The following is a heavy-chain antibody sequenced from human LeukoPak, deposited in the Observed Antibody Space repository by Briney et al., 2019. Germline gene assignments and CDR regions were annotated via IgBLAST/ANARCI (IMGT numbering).Heavy chain of an antibody. D-gene: IGHD2-2*02. CDR1: GGSISSSSYY. CDR3: ARHSRPIIYAGYFDY. V-gene: IGHV4-39*07. J-gene: IGHJ4*02. CDR2: IYYSGST. Sequence: SETLSLTCTVSGGSISSSSYYWGWIRQPPGKGLEWIGSIYYSGSTYYNPSLKSRVTISVDTSKNQFSLKLSSVTAADTAVYYCARHSRPIIYAGYFDYWGQGTLVTVSS.